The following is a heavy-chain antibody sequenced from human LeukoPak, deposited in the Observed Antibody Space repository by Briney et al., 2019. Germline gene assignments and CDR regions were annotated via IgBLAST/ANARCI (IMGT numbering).Heavy chain of an antibody. CDR2: IYSGGST. D-gene: IGHD3-22*01. Sequence: GGSLRLSCAASGFTFDDYVMHWVRQAPGKGLEWVSVIYSGGSTYYADSVKGRFTISRDNSKNTLYLQMNSLRAEDTAVYYCARDRAMIVVVPFDYWGQGTLVTVSS. CDR3: ARDRAMIVVVPFDY. J-gene: IGHJ4*02. V-gene: IGHV3-66*01. CDR1: GFTFDDYV.